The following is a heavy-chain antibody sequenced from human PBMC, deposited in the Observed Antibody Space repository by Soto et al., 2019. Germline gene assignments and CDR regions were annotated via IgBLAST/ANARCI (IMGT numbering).Heavy chain of an antibody. D-gene: IGHD5-12*01. J-gene: IGHJ4*02. CDR2: VTSEGRPD. CDR3: ARDPSGHDFPVYGYIEL. V-gene: IGHV3-11*01. Sequence: QVQLVESGGGLVKPGWSLRLSCAASGFRFSDYYMGWIRQAPGKGLEWLAYVTSEGRPDFVSDSVKGRFTSSRDNAQNSLHLQMHSPRVEDTAVYYCARDPSGHDFPVYGYIELWGQGTLVTVSS. CDR1: GFRFSDYY.